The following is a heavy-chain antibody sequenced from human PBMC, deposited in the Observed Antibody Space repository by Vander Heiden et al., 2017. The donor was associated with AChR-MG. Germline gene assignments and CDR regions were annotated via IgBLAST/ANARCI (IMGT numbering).Heavy chain of an antibody. CDR2: INPNSGGT. CDR1: GYTFTGYY. V-gene: IGHV1-2*06. D-gene: IGHD4-17*01. CDR3: ARGPTTVTVVNWFDP. Sequence: QVQLVQSGAEVKKPGASVKVSCKASGYTFTGYYMHWVRQAPGQGLEWMGRINPNSGGTNYAQKFQGRVTMTRDTSISTAYMELSRLRSDDTAVYYCARGPTTVTVVNWFDPWGQGTLVTVSS. J-gene: IGHJ5*02.